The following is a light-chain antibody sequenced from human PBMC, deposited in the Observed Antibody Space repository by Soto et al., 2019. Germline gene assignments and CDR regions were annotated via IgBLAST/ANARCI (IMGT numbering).Light chain of an antibody. Sequence: EIVMTQSPDTVYVSPGERATLSCRASQSVRSNLAWYQHKPGQAPRLLIYDGSTRALGVPARFSGSESGTDFTLTIISLQSKDFAEYFCQQYTDWPITFGQGTRLHI. CDR3: QQYTDWPIT. V-gene: IGKV3-15*01. CDR2: DGS. CDR1: QSVRSN. J-gene: IGKJ5*01.